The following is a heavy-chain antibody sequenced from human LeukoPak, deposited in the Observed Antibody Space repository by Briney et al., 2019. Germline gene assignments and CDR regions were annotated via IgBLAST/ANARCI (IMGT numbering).Heavy chain of an antibody. V-gene: IGHV3-23*01. D-gene: IGHD3-16*01. Sequence: GGSLRLSCAASGFTFNNYAMAWVRQAPGKGLEWVSAITSGGNTYFVDSVKGRFTISRDNSKNTVHLQMNSLRAEDTAVYYCLKDWGTYRAFDYWGQGTLDTVSS. CDR1: GFTFNNYA. J-gene: IGHJ4*02. CDR2: ITSGGNT. CDR3: LKDWGTYRAFDY.